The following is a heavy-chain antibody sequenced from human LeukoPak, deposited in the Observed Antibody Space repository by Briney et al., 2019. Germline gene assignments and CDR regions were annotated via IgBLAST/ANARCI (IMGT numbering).Heavy chain of an antibody. V-gene: IGHV4-4*07. Sequence: PSETLSLTCTVSGGSISSYYWSWIRQPAGKGLEWIGRIYTSGSTNYNPSLKSRVTMSVDTSKNQFSLNLSSVTAADTAVYYCARARYYDSSGYYLGYFDYWGQGTLVTVSS. CDR2: IYTSGST. D-gene: IGHD3-22*01. CDR3: ARARYYDSSGYYLGYFDY. J-gene: IGHJ4*02. CDR1: GGSISSYY.